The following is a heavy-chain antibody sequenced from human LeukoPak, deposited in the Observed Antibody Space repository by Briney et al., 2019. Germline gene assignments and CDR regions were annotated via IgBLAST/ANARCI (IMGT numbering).Heavy chain of an antibody. V-gene: IGHV3-23*01. CDR1: GFAFSSYA. CDR3: AKGPRSIDY. Sequence: GASLRLSCAASGFAFSSYAMSWVRQAPGKGLEWVSAISGSGGSTYYADSVKGRFTISRDNSKNTRYLQMNSLRAEDTAVYYCAKGPRSIDYWGQGTLVTVSS. J-gene: IGHJ4*02. CDR2: ISGSGGST.